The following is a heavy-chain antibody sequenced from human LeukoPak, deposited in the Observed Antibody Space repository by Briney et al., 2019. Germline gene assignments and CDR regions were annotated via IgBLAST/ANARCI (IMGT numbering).Heavy chain of an antibody. D-gene: IGHD6-19*01. V-gene: IGHV4-4*07. CDR1: GGSIKNYY. CDR2: THTSGRT. J-gene: IGHJ4*02. CDR3: ARDGGSGWYDY. Sequence: SETLSLTCTVSGGSIKNYYWNWIRQPAGKGLEWIGRTHTSGRTNYNPSLKSRLTMSVDTSENQFSLRLTSVTAADTAVYYCARDGGSGWYDYWGQGILVTVSS.